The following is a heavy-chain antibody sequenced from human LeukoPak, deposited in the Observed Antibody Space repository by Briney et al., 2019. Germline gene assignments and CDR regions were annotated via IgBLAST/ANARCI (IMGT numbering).Heavy chain of an antibody. CDR2: ISSSSSYI. V-gene: IGHV3-21*01. D-gene: IGHD3-10*01. CDR1: GFTFSSYS. J-gene: IGHJ4*02. Sequence: GGSLRLSCAASGFTFSSYSMNWVRQAPGKGLEWVSSISSSSSYIYYADSVKGRFTISRDNAKNSLYLQMNSLRAEDTAVYYCAKTPGGSGNFFDSWGQGTPVIVSS. CDR3: AKTPGGSGNFFDS.